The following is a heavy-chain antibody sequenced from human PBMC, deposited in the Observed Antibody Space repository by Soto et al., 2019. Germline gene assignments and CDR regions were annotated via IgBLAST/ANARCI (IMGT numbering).Heavy chain of an antibody. CDR1: GFTVSNNY. CDR2: IYDGGST. J-gene: IGHJ4*02. CDR3: ARGHYGSPPGYFDY. D-gene: IGHD3-10*01. V-gene: IGHV3-66*01. Sequence: EVQLVESGGGLVQRGGSLRFSCAASGFTVSNNYMSWVRQAPGKGLEWVSVIYDGGSTYYAESVKDRFTISRDNSKNTLYLQMNSLRAEDTAMYYCARGHYGSPPGYFDYWGQGTLVTVSS.